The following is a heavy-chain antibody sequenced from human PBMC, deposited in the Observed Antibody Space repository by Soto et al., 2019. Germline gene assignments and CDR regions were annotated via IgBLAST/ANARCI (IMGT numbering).Heavy chain of an antibody. CDR2: ISKDGMNK. CDR3: ARDMYSSDYFVKWFEP. CDR1: GFSFSSYA. J-gene: IGHJ5*02. D-gene: IGHD6-19*01. V-gene: IGHV3-30*04. Sequence: QVRLVASGGGVVQPGRSLRRSCTASGFSFSSYAMYWFRQPPGKGLEWVAVISKDGMNKNYADSVKGRVTVSRDNANYSLDLQLNSLRGEDTAMYYCARDMYSSDYFVKWFEPWGQGTLVTVSS.